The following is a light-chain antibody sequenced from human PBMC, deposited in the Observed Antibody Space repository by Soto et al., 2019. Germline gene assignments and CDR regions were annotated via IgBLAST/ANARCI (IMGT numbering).Light chain of an antibody. J-gene: IGLJ3*02. CDR1: SSDVGGYNY. CDR3: SSYAGTNNLV. Sequence: QSALTQPPSASGSPGQSVTISCTGTSSDVGGYNYVSWYQQYPGKAPKIMIYEVSERPSGVPVRFSGSKSGNTASLTVSGXXAEXXXDYYCSSYAGTNNLVFGGGTKVTVL. V-gene: IGLV2-8*01. CDR2: EVS.